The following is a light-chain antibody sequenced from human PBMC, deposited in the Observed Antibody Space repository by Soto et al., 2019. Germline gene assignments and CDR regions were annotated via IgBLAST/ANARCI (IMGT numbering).Light chain of an antibody. CDR3: QQYGSSPLT. Sequence: IVLTQSPGTPSLSPGERATLXXRASQSVSSSYLAWYQQKPGQAPRFXIYGASTRATGIPDRFSGSGSGTDFTLTISRLEPEDFAVYYCQQYGSSPLTFGGGTKVDIK. V-gene: IGKV3-20*01. CDR2: GAS. J-gene: IGKJ4*01. CDR1: QSVSSSY.